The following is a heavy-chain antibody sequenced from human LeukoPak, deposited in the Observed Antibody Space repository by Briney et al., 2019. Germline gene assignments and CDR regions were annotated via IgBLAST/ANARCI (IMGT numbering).Heavy chain of an antibody. V-gene: IGHV3-20*04. Sequence: GGSLRLSCAASGFTFDDYGMTWVRQAPGKGLEWVSGINWNGGSTGYADSVKGRFTISRDNAKNSLYLQMNSLRAEDTALYYCARDYSGGFNGYFDYWGQGTLVTVSS. D-gene: IGHD5-24*01. CDR3: ARDYSGGFNGYFDY. CDR1: GFTFDDYG. J-gene: IGHJ4*02. CDR2: INWNGGST.